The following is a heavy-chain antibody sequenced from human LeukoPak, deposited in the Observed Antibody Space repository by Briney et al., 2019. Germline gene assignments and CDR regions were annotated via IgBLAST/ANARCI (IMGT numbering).Heavy chain of an antibody. CDR3: ARGATGVVVPAAITGRWFDP. CDR1: GGSFSGYY. CDR2: INHSGST. D-gene: IGHD2-2*01. V-gene: IGHV4-34*01. J-gene: IGHJ5*02. Sequence: SETLSLTCAVYGGSFSGYYWSWIRQPPGKGLECIGEINHSGSTNYNPSLKSRVTISVDTSKNQFSLKLSSVTAADTAVYYCARGATGVVVPAAITGRWFDPWGQGTLVTVSS.